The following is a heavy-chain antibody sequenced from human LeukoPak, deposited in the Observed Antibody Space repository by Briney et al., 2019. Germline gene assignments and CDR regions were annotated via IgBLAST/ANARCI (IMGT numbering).Heavy chain of an antibody. CDR2: ISYDGSNK. D-gene: IGHD1-26*01. J-gene: IGHJ6*02. Sequence: PGGSLRLSCAASGFTFSSYAMHWVRQAPGKGLEWVAVISYDGSNKYYADSVKGRFTISRDNSKNTLYLQMNSLRAEDTAVYYCARARGVVGAKGYYYGMDVWGQGTTVTVSS. CDR1: GFTFSSYA. V-gene: IGHV3-30-3*01. CDR3: ARARGVVGAKGYYYGMDV.